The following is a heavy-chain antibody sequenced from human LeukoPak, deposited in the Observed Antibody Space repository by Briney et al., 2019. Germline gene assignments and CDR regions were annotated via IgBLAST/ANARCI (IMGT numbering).Heavy chain of an antibody. CDR2: ITGGATST. Sequence: GGSLRLSCAASGFTVSSNYMSWVRQAPGKGLEWVSAITGGATSTYYANSVKGRFTISRDNSKNTLYLQMNSLRAEDTAVYYCAKGTVADFDYWGQGTLVTVSS. D-gene: IGHD6-19*01. J-gene: IGHJ4*02. CDR1: GFTVSSNY. CDR3: AKGTVADFDY. V-gene: IGHV3-23*01.